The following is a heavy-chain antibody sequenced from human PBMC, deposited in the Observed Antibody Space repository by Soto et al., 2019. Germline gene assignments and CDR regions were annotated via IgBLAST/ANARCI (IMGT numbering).Heavy chain of an antibody. V-gene: IGHV3-33*06. CDR1: GFTFSSYG. CDR2: IWYDGSNK. D-gene: IGHD3-3*01. Sequence: LRLSCAASGFTFSSYGMHWVRQAPGKGLEWVAVIWYDGSNKYYADSVKGRFTISRDNSKNTLYLQMNSLRAEDTAVYYCAKDVLRFLEWLAFYGMDVWGQGTTVTVSS. CDR3: AKDVLRFLEWLAFYGMDV. J-gene: IGHJ6*02.